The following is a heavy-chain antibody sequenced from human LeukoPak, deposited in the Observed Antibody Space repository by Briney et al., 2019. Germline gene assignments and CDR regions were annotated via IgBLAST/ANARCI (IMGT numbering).Heavy chain of an antibody. J-gene: IGHJ4*02. CDR3: ARGRLGGY. CDR2: INHSGST. V-gene: IGHV4-34*01. Sequence: SETLSLTCAVYGGSFSGYYWSWIRQPPGKGLEWIGEINHSGSTNYNPSLKSRVTISVDTSKNQFSLKLSSVTAADTAVYYCARGRLGGYWGRGTLVTVSS. CDR1: GGSFSGYY. D-gene: IGHD3-9*01.